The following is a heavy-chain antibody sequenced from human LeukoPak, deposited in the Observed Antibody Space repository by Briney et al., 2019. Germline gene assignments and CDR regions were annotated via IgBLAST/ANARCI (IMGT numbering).Heavy chain of an antibody. Sequence: ASVKVSCKASGYTFTGYYMHWVRQAPGQGLEWMGWINPNSGGTNYAQKFQGRVTMTRDTSISTAYMELSRLRSDDTAVYYCARDVVVVVAATSEAFDIWGQGTMVTVSS. D-gene: IGHD2-15*01. V-gene: IGHV1-2*02. J-gene: IGHJ3*02. CDR3: ARDVVVVVAATSEAFDI. CDR2: INPNSGGT. CDR1: GYTFTGYY.